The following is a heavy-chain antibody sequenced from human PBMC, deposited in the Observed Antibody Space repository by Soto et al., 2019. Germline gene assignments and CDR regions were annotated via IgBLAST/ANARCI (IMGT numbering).Heavy chain of an antibody. D-gene: IGHD3-16*02. V-gene: IGHV1-69*01. CDR3: EAEMTFGKLSVV. CDR2: IFPKFVTT. Sequence: QVQWVQSGAEVKKPGSSVKVSCKASGDTATNYVISWVRQAPGQGLEWMGGIFPKFVTTYSAQKLQDRLTITADESTSTVYMQLSSLRLDVTAVYYCEAEMTFGKLSVVWGQGTTVTVSS. J-gene: IGHJ6*02. CDR1: GDTATNYV.